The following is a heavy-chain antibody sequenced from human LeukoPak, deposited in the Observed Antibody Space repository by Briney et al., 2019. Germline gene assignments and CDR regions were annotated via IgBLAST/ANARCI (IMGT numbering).Heavy chain of an antibody. Sequence: GGSLRLSCAASGFTFSSYWMSWVRQAPGKGLEWVANIKKDGSEKYYVDSVKGRFTISRDNAKNSLYLQMSSLRAEDTAVYYCARDGATFSGYDWYYYMDVWGKGTTVTVSS. J-gene: IGHJ6*03. V-gene: IGHV3-7*01. CDR3: ARDGATFSGYDWYYYMDV. CDR2: IKKDGSEK. D-gene: IGHD5-12*01. CDR1: GFTFSSYW.